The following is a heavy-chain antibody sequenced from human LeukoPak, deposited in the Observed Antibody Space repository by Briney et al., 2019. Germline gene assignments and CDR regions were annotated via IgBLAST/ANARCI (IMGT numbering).Heavy chain of an antibody. CDR2: MYYGRTT. CDR1: GGSLTSSSHH. D-gene: IGHD5/OR15-5a*01. J-gene: IGHJ4*02. CDR3: VRHDGRGGSTMGALDS. V-gene: IGHV4-39*01. Sequence: PSETLSLTCTVSGGSLTSSSHHWGWIRQSPGKGLEWIGSMYYGRTTYYNPSLNSRVTISVVTSKNQFSLQVNSVTAADTAVYYCVRHDGRGGSTMGALDSWGQGSLVTVSS.